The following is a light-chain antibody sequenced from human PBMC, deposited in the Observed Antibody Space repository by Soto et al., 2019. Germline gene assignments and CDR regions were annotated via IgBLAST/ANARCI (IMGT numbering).Light chain of an antibody. V-gene: IGLV2-11*01. CDR3: CSYAGSFYV. Sequence: LTQPRSVSGSPGQSVTISCTGTSSDVGGYNYVSWYQQHPGKAPKLMIYDVSKRPSGVPDRFSGSKSGNTASLTISGLQAEDEADYYCCSYAGSFYVFGTGTKVTV. CDR2: DVS. CDR1: SSDVGGYNY. J-gene: IGLJ1*01.